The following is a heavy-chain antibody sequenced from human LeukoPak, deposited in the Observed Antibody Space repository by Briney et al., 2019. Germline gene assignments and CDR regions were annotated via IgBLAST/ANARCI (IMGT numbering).Heavy chain of an antibody. CDR3: AKWSELPYFDY. Sequence: PAGGSLRLSCATSGFIFSTYEMNWVRQAPGKGLEWVAHISRSGTALYYADSVKGRFTISRDNARNSLDLQMNSLRAEDTAVYYCAKWSELPYFDYWGQGAPVTVSP. V-gene: IGHV3-48*03. J-gene: IGHJ4*02. CDR1: GFIFSTYE. CDR2: ISRSGTAL. D-gene: IGHD2-15*01.